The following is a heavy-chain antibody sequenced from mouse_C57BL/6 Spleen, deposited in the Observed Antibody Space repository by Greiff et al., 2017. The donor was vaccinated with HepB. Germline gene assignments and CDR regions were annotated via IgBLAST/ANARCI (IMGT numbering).Heavy chain of an antibody. CDR1: GFTFSSYA. V-gene: IGHV5-4*01. J-gene: IGHJ3*01. Sequence: DVQLQESGGGLVKPGGSLKLSCAASGFTFSSYAMSWVRQTPEKRLEWVATISDGGSYTYYPDNVKGRFTISRDNAKNNLYLQMSHLKSEDTAMYYCARDDDGYSFAYWGQGTLVTVSA. D-gene: IGHD2-3*01. CDR3: ARDDDGYSFAY. CDR2: ISDGGSYT.